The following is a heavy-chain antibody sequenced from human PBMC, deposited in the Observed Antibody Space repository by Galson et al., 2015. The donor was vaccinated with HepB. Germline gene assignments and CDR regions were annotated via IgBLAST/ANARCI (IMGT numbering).Heavy chain of an antibody. CDR3: ANHPSGWVRFSDGGMDV. CDR2: ISGSGGST. Sequence: SLRLSCAASGFTFSSYSMNWVRQAPGKGLEWVSAISGSGGSTYYADSVKGRFTISRDNSKNTLYLQMNSLRAEYTAVYYCANHPSGWVRFSDGGMDVWGQGTTVTVSS. J-gene: IGHJ6*02. CDR1: GFTFSSYS. V-gene: IGHV3-23*01. D-gene: IGHD3-3*01.